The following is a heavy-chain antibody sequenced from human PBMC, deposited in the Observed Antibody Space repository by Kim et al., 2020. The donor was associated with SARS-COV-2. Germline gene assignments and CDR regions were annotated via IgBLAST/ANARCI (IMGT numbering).Heavy chain of an antibody. CDR3: AKLGYCRSASCRGFDP. D-gene: IGHD2-2*03. J-gene: IGHJ5*02. CDR1: DGSISSHY. V-gene: IGHV4-59*08. CDR2: IYSSGSA. Sequence: ETLSLTCTLSDGSISSHYWSWIRQPPGKGLEWIGYIYSSGSANYNPSLKSRVTMSVDTSKNQISLKLTSVTAADTAVYYCAKLGYCRSASCRGFDPWGQGTLVTVSS.